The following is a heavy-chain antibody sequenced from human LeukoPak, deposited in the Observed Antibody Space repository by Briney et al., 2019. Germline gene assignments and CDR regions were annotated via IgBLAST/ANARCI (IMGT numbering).Heavy chain of an antibody. J-gene: IGHJ4*02. D-gene: IGHD1-14*01. Sequence: ASVKVSCKASGYTFTSYDINWVRQATGQGLEWMGWMNPNRGNTGSAQKFQGRLTMTRSTSISTAYMELSSLRSEATAVYYCARTYGRSTGRDFDYWGQGTLVAVSS. V-gene: IGHV1-8*01. CDR2: MNPNRGNT. CDR3: ARTYGRSTGRDFDY. CDR1: GYTFTSYD.